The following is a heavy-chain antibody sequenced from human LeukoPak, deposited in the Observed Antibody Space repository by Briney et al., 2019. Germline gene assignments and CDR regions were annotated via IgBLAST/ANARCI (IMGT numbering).Heavy chain of an antibody. V-gene: IGHV3-13*01. CDR1: GFTFSSYD. Sequence: GGSLRLSCAASGFTFSSYDMHWVRQATGKGLEWASAIGTAGDTYYPGSVKGRFTISRENAKNSLYLQMNSLRAGDTAVYYCARATYYYDSSGYGGWSWFDPWGQGTLVTVSS. CDR2: IGTAGDT. CDR3: ARATYYYDSSGYGGWSWFDP. D-gene: IGHD3-22*01. J-gene: IGHJ5*02.